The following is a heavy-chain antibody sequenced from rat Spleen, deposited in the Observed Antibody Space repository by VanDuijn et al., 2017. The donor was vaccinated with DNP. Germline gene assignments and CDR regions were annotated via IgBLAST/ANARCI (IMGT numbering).Heavy chain of an antibody. J-gene: IGHJ2*01. CDR3: TRAGGLLRIVTSYFEY. CDR1: GFSLTNYG. D-gene: IGHD1-6*01. Sequence: QVQLKESGPGLVQPSQTLSLTCTVSGFSLTNYGVSWVRQPPGKGLEWIAAISSGGSTDYISTLKSRLTISRDTSKSQVFLKMDSLQTEDTAIYFCTRAGGLLRIVTSYFEYWGQGVMVTVSS. V-gene: IGHV2S12*01. CDR2: ISSGGST.